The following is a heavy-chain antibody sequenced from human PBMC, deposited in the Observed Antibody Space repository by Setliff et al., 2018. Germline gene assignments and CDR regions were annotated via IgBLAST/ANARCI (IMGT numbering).Heavy chain of an antibody. Sequence: SCAASGFTLRDNWMNWVRQGPGKGLVWVSYINNDGSSTVYADSVKGRFTISRDNAKNTLYLQMDSLRAEDTAVYFCANINWGENFFNMDVWGKGTTVTVSS. CDR3: ANINWGENFFNMDV. J-gene: IGHJ6*03. CDR1: GFTLRDNW. CDR2: INNDGSST. D-gene: IGHD7-27*01. V-gene: IGHV3-74*01.